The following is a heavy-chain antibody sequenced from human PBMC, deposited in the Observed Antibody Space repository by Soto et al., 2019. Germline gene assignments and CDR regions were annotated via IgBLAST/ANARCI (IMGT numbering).Heavy chain of an antibody. J-gene: IGHJ6*02. V-gene: IGHV4-31*03. Sequence: PSETLSLTCTVSGGSISSGAYYWSWIRQRPGKGLEWIGYIYYSGSTYYSPSLKSRVTISVDTSKNQFSLKLSSVTAADTAVYYCARFIVIVPGGGGMDVWGQGTTVTVSS. CDR1: GGSISSGAYY. CDR3: ARFIVIVPGGGGMDV. D-gene: IGHD2-2*01. CDR2: IYYSGST.